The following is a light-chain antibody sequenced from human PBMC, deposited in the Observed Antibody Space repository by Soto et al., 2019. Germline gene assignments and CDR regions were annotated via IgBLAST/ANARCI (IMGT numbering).Light chain of an antibody. CDR3: QQYDNLPYT. J-gene: IGKJ2*01. CDR2: DAF. V-gene: IGKV1-33*01. CDR1: HDITNY. Sequence: DIQMTQSPSSLSASVGDRVTITCQASHDITNYLNWYQQKPGEPPKLMIYDAFHLETGVPSRFSGSGSGTDFTFTISSLQHEDIATYYCQQYDNLPYTFGQGTKLQIK.